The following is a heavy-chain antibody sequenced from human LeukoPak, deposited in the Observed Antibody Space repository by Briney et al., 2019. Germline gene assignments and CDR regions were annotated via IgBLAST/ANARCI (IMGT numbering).Heavy chain of an antibody. CDR1: GFTFSTYS. Sequence: GGSLSPSCAASGFTFSTYSMNWVRQAPGQGLEWVSYISSSLSSIYYADSVKGRFTISRDNSKNTLYLQMNSLRAEDTAVYYCARYNRYGDFAGVPSDWGQGILVTVSS. V-gene: IGHV3-48*01. D-gene: IGHD4-17*01. CDR2: ISSSLSSI. CDR3: ARYNRYGDFAGVPSD. J-gene: IGHJ4*02.